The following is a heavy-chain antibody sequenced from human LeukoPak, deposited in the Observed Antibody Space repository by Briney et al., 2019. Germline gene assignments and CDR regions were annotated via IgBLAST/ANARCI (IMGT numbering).Heavy chain of an antibody. CDR2: IPGSGGVT. CDR3: ARARPWDSSRSYYFGMDV. Sequence: GGSLRLSCEASGFTFSSYAIRWVRQAPGTGLEWVSSIPGSGGVTYYADSVRGRFSISRDCSKNTVYLQMNSLRDEDTAVYYCARARPWDSSRSYYFGMDVWGHGTTVTVSS. J-gene: IGHJ6*02. D-gene: IGHD3-22*01. V-gene: IGHV3-23*01. CDR1: GFTFSSYA.